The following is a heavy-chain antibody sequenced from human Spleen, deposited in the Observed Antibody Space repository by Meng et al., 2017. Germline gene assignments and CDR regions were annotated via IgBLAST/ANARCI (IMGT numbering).Heavy chain of an antibody. CDR2: IDTDGSTT. V-gene: IGHV3-74*01. J-gene: IGHJ4*02. CDR1: GFTFSSYW. Sequence: EGQLGESGGGLLSPGGSLRLSCVASGFTFSSYWMHWVRQDPGKGLVWVSRIDTDGSTTNYADSVKGRFTLSRDNSKNTLYLEMNSLRDEDTAVYYCARQQGKGIDYWGQGTLVTVSS. CDR3: ARQQGKGIDY.